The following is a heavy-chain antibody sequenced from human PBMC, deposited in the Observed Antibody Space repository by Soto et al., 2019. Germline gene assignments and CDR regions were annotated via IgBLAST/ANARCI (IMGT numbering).Heavy chain of an antibody. CDR1: GGSISSYY. Sequence: SETLSLTCTVSGGSISSYYWSWIRQPPGKGLEWIGYIYYSGSTNYNPSLKSRVTISVDTSKNQFSLKLSSVTAADTAVYYCATSMYSSSWYFDYWGQGTLVTVSS. J-gene: IGHJ4*02. CDR3: ATSMYSSSWYFDY. D-gene: IGHD6-13*01. V-gene: IGHV4-59*01. CDR2: IYYSGST.